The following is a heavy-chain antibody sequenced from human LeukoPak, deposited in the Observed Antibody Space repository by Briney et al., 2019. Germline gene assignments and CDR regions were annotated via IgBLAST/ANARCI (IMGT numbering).Heavy chain of an antibody. V-gene: IGHV3-23*01. CDR3: AKSWPKWELKLNFDY. Sequence: AGGSLRLSCAATGFTFSDYSMTWVRQASGKGLEWVATVTGSGGNKYYADSVEGRFAISRDNSKNTLYLQMNSLRAEDTAVYYCAKSWPKWELKLNFDYWGQGTLVTVSS. D-gene: IGHD1-26*01. J-gene: IGHJ4*02. CDR2: VTGSGGNK. CDR1: GFTFSDYS.